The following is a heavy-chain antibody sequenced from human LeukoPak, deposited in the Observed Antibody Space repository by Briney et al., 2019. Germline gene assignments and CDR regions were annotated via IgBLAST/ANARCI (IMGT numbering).Heavy chain of an antibody. J-gene: IGHJ6*03. CDR2: INHSGST. V-gene: IGHV4-34*01. D-gene: IGHD6-19*01. CDR1: GGSISSYY. Sequence: SETLSLTCTVSGGSISSYYWSWIRQPPGKGLEWIGEINHSGSTNYNPSLKSRVTISVDTSKNQFSLKLSSVTAADTAVYYCARGLSGAPPAENYYYYYMDVWGKGTTVTVSS. CDR3: ARGLSGAPPAENYYYYYMDV.